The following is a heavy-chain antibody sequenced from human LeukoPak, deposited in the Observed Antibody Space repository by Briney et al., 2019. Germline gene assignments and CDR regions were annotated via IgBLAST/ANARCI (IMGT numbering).Heavy chain of an antibody. J-gene: IGHJ5*02. CDR1: GYTFTGYY. CDR2: INHSGGST. Sequence: ASVKVSCKASGYTFTGYYMHWVRQAPEQGLEWMGIINHSGGSTSYAQKFQGRVTMTRDTSTSTVYMELSSLRSEDTAVYYCARAHIVTAIRGPLNWFDPWGQGTLVTVSS. CDR3: ARAHIVTAIRGPLNWFDP. V-gene: IGHV1-46*01. D-gene: IGHD2-21*02.